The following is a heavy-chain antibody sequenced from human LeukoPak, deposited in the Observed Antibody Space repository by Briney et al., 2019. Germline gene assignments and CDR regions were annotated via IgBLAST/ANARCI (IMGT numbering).Heavy chain of an antibody. J-gene: IGHJ4*02. V-gene: IGHV3-48*02. CDR3: ARSRGGYYGDYDY. CDR2: ITSGSTTI. Sequence: GGSLRLSCTASGFTFGDYAMSWFRQAPGKGLEWVSYITSGSTTIYYADSVKGRFTISRDNAKNSLYLQMNSLRDEDTAVYYCARSRGGYYGDYDYWGQGTLVTVSS. D-gene: IGHD4-17*01. CDR1: GFTFGDYA.